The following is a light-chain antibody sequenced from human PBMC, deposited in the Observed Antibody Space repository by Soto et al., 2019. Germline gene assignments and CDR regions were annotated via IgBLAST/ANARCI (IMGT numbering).Light chain of an antibody. CDR1: QSVSSSY. Sequence: EIVLTQSPGTLSLSPGERATLSCRASQSVSSSYLAWYQQKPGQAPRLLIYGAFSRATGIPDRFSGSGSGTDFTLTISRLEPEDVAVYYCQQYGSSSYTFGPGTKLEIK. CDR2: GAF. J-gene: IGKJ2*01. CDR3: QQYGSSSYT. V-gene: IGKV3-20*01.